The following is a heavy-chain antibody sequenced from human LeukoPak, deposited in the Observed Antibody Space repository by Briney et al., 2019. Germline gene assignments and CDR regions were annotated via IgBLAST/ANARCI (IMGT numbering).Heavy chain of an antibody. CDR1: GFTFSSIG. D-gene: IGHD1-26*01. CDR2: IRYDGSNK. J-gene: IGHJ4*02. V-gene: IGHV3-30*02. CDR3: ARGRVYELPVFDY. Sequence: GGSLRLSCAASGFTFSSIGMHWARQAPGKGLEWLAFIRYDGSNKYYADSMKGRLTISRDNSKNTLYLQMNSLRAEDTAVYYCARGRVYELPVFDYWGQGTLVTVSS.